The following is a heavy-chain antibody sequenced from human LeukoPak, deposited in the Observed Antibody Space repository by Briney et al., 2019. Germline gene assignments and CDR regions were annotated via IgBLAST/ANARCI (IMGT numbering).Heavy chain of an antibody. CDR1: GGSISSGDYY. V-gene: IGHV4-30-4*08. CDR3: ARAFVVVPAADI. J-gene: IGHJ3*02. CDR2: IYYSGST. D-gene: IGHD2-2*01. Sequence: PSETLSLTCTVSGGSISSGDYYWSWIRQPPGKGLEWIGYIYYSGSTYYNPSLKSRVTISVDTSKNQFSLKLSSVAAADTAVYYCARAFVVVPAADIWGQGTMVTVSS.